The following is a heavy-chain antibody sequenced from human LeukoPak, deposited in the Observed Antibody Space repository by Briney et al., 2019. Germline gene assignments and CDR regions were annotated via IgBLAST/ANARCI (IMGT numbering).Heavy chain of an antibody. CDR1: GFTFSSYS. J-gene: IGHJ4*02. V-gene: IGHV3-21*01. CDR2: ISSSGSYI. D-gene: IGHD2-8*01. Sequence: GGSLRLSCAASGFTFSSYSMNWVRQAPGKGLEWVSSISSSGSYIYYADSVKGRFTISRDNAKNSLYLQMNSLRVEDTAVYYCARSGVDRSGSFDYWGQGTLVTVSS. CDR3: ARSGVDRSGSFDY.